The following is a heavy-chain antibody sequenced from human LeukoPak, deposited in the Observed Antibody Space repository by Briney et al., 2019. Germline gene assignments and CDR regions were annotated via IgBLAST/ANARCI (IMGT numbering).Heavy chain of an antibody. CDR2: ISSTGGST. J-gene: IGHJ3*01. V-gene: IGHV3-64*04. D-gene: IGHD5-24*01. CDR3: AKDIQLST. Sequence: GGSLRLSCSASGFTFSSYAMHWVRQAPGKGLEYVSGISSTGGSTCYADSVKGRVTISRDNSKNTLSLQMNSLRVEDTAMYFCAKDIQLSTWGLGTMVTVSS. CDR1: GFTFSSYA.